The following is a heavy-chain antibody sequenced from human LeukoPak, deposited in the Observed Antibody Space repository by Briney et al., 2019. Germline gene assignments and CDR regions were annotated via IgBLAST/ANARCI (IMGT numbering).Heavy chain of an antibody. CDR1: GGSISNYN. J-gene: IGHJ6*02. D-gene: IGHD6-19*01. CDR2: ISTSGSP. Sequence: KTSETLSLTCTVSGGSISNYNWSWIRQPAGKGLEWIGRISTSGSPNYNPSLKSRVTLSVDTSKNQFSLKLTSVTVADTAVYYCARGSGWFFSNFYGMDIWGQGTTVTVSS. V-gene: IGHV4-4*07. CDR3: ARGSGWFFSNFYGMDI.